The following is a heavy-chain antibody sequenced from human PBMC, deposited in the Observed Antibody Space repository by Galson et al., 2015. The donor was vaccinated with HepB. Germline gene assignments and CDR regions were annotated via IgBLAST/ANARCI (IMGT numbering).Heavy chain of an antibody. Sequence: SVKVSCKASGYTFTGYYMHWVRQAPGQGLEWMGWINPNSGGTNYAQKFQGWVTMTRDTSISTAYMELSRLRSDDTAVYYCARDVSYSSSWYAWFDPWGQGTLVTVSS. V-gene: IGHV1-2*04. CDR1: GYTFTGYY. D-gene: IGHD6-13*01. CDR3: ARDVSYSSSWYAWFDP. J-gene: IGHJ5*02. CDR2: INPNSGGT.